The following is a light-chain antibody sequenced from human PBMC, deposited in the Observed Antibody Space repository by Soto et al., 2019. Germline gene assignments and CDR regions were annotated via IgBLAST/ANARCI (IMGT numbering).Light chain of an antibody. J-gene: IGKJ5*01. CDR2: DAS. CDR3: QQYNNWSPIT. CDR1: QSISRW. V-gene: IGKV1-5*01. Sequence: DIQMTQSPSILSASVGERVTITYRASQSISRWLAWYQQKPGKAPQFLIYDASSLESGVPSRFSGSGSGTEFTLTISSLQSEDFSVYYCQQYNNWSPITVGQGTRLEIK.